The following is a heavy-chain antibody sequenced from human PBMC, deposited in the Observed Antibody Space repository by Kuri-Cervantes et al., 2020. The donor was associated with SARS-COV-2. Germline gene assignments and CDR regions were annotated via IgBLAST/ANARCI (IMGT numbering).Heavy chain of an antibody. D-gene: IGHD2-2*01. V-gene: IGHV3-23*01. CDR2: ISGSGGST. J-gene: IGHJ6*01. CDR3: ARERQYCSSTSCLLGYYGMDV. Sequence: GESLKISCAASGFTFSSYAMSWVRQAPGKGLEWVSAISGSGGSTYYADSVKGRFTISRDNSKNTLYLQMNSLRAEDTAVYYCARERQYCSSTSCLLGYYGMDVWGQAITAAVSS. CDR1: GFTFSSYA.